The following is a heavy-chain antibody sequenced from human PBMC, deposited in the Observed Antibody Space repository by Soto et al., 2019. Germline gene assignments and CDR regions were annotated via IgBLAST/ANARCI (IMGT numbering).Heavy chain of an antibody. CDR2: IYPGDSDT. Sequence: PGESLKISCEGSGYNFNTYWIGWVRQMPGKGLEWMALIYPGDSDTRCSPSFEGQVTLSVDRSISTAYLQWSSLKASDTAIYYCATSTVSYVDIVSSTTRGYFDHWGQGTLVTVSS. CDR1: GYNFNTYW. D-gene: IGHD5-12*01. CDR3: ATSTVSYVDIVSSTTRGYFDH. J-gene: IGHJ4*02. V-gene: IGHV5-51*01.